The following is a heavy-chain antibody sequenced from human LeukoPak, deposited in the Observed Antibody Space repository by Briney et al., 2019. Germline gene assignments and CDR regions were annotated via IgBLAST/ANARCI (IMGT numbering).Heavy chain of an antibody. CDR3: AKVGYSSSWYRSGYFDY. J-gene: IGHJ4*02. V-gene: IGHV3-23*01. CDR1: GFTFSSYA. D-gene: IGHD6-13*01. Sequence: PGGSLRLSCAASGFTFSSYAMSWVRQAPGKGLEWVSAISGSGGSTYYADSVKGRFTISRDNSKNTLYLQMNSLRAGDTAVYYCAKVGYSSSWYRSGYFDYWGQGTLVTVSS. CDR2: ISGSGGST.